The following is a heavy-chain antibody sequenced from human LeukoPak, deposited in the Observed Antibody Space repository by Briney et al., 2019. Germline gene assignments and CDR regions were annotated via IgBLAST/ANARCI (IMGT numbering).Heavy chain of an antibody. V-gene: IGHV1-69*13. CDR3: AGPYGSGSYYWFDP. J-gene: IGHJ5*02. D-gene: IGHD3-10*01. Sequence: ASVKVSCKASGGTFSSYAISWVRQAPGQGLEWMGGIIPIFGTANYAQKFQGRVTITADESTSTAYMELSSLRSEDTAVYYCAGPYGSGSYYWFDPWGQGTLVTVSS. CDR1: GGTFSSYA. CDR2: IIPIFGTA.